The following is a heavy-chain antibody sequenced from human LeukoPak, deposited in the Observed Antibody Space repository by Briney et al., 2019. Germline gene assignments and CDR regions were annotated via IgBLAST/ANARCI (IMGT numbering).Heavy chain of an antibody. CDR3: ARDYYDSSGYYHQDYYYGMDV. CDR2: IYYSGST. V-gene: IGHV4-30-4*08. D-gene: IGHD3-22*01. J-gene: IGHJ6*02. CDR1: GGSFSGYY. Sequence: PSETLSLTCAVYGGSFSGYYWSWIRQPPGKGLEWIGYIYYSGSTYYNPSLKSRVTISVDTSKNQFSLKLSSVTAADTAVYYCARDYYDSSGYYHQDYYYGMDVWGQGTTVTVSS.